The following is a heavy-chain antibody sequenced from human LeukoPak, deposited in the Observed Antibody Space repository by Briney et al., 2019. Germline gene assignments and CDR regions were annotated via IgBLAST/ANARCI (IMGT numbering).Heavy chain of an antibody. CDR2: ITGIGLHT. Sequence: GGSLRLSCEASGFIFSTYGMSWVRQAPGKGFEWVSSITGIGLHTYYADSVKGRFTISRDNSKNAVYLQMNSLQAEDTAVYYCAKAMRGPLTWGQGTLVTVSS. CDR1: GFIFSTYG. D-gene: IGHD3-10*01. J-gene: IGHJ5*02. V-gene: IGHV3-23*01. CDR3: AKAMRGPLT.